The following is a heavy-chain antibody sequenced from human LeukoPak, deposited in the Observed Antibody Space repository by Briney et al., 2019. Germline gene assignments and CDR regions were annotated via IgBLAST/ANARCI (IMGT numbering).Heavy chain of an antibody. J-gene: IGHJ4*02. CDR3: ARFRGIAVAGYFDY. V-gene: IGHV4-4*09. CDR2: IYTSGST. Sequence: SETLSLTCTVSGGSISSYYWSWIRQPPGKGLEWIGYIYTSGSTNYNPSLKSRVTISVDTSKNQFSLKLSSVTAADTAVYYCARFRGIAVAGYFDYWGQGTLVTVSS. CDR1: GGSISSYY. D-gene: IGHD6-19*01.